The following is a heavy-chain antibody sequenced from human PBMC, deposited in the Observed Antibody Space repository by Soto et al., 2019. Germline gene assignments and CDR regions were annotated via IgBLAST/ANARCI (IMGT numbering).Heavy chain of an antibody. CDR2: IYYSGST. J-gene: IGHJ5*02. D-gene: IGHD2-2*01. V-gene: IGHV4-59*08. CDR1: GGSISSYY. Sequence: SETLSLTCTVSGGSISSYYWSWIRQPPGKGLEWIGYIYYSGSTYYNPSLKSRVTISVDTSKNQFSLKLSSVTAADTAVYYCARPAGGYCSSTSCYEASDWFDPWGQGTLVTVS. CDR3: ARPAGGYCSSTSCYEASDWFDP.